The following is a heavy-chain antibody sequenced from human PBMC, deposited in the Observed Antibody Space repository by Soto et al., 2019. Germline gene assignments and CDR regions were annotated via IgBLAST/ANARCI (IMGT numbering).Heavy chain of an antibody. V-gene: IGHV4-39*01. Sequence: QLQLQESGPGLVKPSETLSLTCTVSGGSISSSSYYWGWIRQPPGKGLEWIGSIYYSGSTYYNPSLKSRVTISVDTSKNQFSLKLSSVTAADSAVYYCARHRNYYGSGSANYYYYYGMDVWGQGTTVTVSS. CDR3: ARHRNYYGSGSANYYYYYGMDV. CDR1: GGSISSSSYY. D-gene: IGHD3-10*01. J-gene: IGHJ6*02. CDR2: IYYSGST.